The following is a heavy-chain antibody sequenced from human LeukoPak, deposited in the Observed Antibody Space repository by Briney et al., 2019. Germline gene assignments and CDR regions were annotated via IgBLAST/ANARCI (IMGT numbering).Heavy chain of an antibody. CDR2: ICGDGGST. J-gene: IGHJ4*02. CDR1: GFTFDDYA. D-gene: IGHD5-24*01. V-gene: IGHV3-43*02. Sequence: GGSLSLSCAVSGFTFDDYAMLWFRQAPGKGLEWVSLICGDGGSTYYADSVRGRLTISRDNSKNSLHLKMNSLRTEDAALYCCAKGGRWLQWGYFDYWGQGTLVTVSS. CDR3: AKGGRWLQWGYFDY.